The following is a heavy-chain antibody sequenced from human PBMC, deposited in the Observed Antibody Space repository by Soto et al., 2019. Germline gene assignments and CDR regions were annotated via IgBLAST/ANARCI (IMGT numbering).Heavy chain of an antibody. CDR3: AKGPGMYSDFDC. J-gene: IGHJ4*02. CDR2: ISGSYGST. Sequence: EVQMLESGGGLVQPGGSLRLSCAASGFTFSSYAMSWVRQAPGKGLEWVSAISGSYGSTFYADSVKGRFTISRDDSKNTLYLQMNSLRAEDTAVYYCAKGPGMYSDFDCWGQGTLVTVSS. D-gene: IGHD2-8*01. CDR1: GFTFSSYA. V-gene: IGHV3-23*01.